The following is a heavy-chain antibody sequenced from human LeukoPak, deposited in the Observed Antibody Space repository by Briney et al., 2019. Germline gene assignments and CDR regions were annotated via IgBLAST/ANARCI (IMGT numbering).Heavy chain of an antibody. CDR3: ARVFPRGYSGYDLEGAFYDY. J-gene: IGHJ4*02. V-gene: IGHV3-48*03. CDR1: GFTFSSYE. D-gene: IGHD5-12*01. Sequence: PGGSLRLSCAASGFTFSSYEMNWVRQAPGKGLEWVSYISSSGSTIYYADSVKGRFTISRDNAKNSLYLQMNSLRAEDTAVYYCARVFPRGYSGYDLEGAFYDYWGQGTLVTVSS. CDR2: ISSSGSTI.